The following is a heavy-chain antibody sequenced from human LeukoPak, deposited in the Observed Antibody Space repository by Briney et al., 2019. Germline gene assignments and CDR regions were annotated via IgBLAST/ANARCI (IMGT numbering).Heavy chain of an antibody. CDR3: AKDRFDGSGYYPDAFDI. Sequence: GGSLRLSCAASGFTFYTYAMSWVRHAQGKVLEWVSTLSGSGDSTYYADCVKGRFTISRDNSKSTLYLQMNSLRAEDTAVYYCAKDRFDGSGYYPDAFDIWGQGTMVTVSS. CDR2: LSGSGDST. J-gene: IGHJ3*02. D-gene: IGHD3-22*01. CDR1: GFTFYTYA. V-gene: IGHV3-23*01.